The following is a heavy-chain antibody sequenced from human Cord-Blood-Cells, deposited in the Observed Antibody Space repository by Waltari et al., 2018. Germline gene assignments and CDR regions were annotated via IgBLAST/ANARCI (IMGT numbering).Heavy chain of an antibody. CDR1: GFTFRSYW. D-gene: IGHD2-21*02. Sequence: EVQLVESGGGLVQPGGSLRLSCAASGFTFRSYWMHWVRQAPGKGLVWVSRINSEGSSTSYADSVKGRFTISRDNAKNTLYLQMNSLRAEDTAVYYCAREHIVVVTAIDYWGQGTLVTVSS. V-gene: IGHV3-74*01. CDR3: AREHIVVVTAIDY. CDR2: INSEGSST. J-gene: IGHJ4*02.